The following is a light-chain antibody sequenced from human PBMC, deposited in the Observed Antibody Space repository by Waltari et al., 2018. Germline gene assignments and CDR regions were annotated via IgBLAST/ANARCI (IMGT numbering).Light chain of an antibody. CDR2: SNH. J-gene: IGLJ2*01. CDR3: QSFDTSLSGFVI. CDR1: SSNIGSDYG. Sequence: QSVLTQPPSVSGAPGQTVTISCTGSSSNIGSDYGIHWYQHLPGRAPKLLIYSNHNRAAGVSHRFSGSKSGNSVSLAITGLQSDDEGDYDCQSFDTSLSGFVIFGGGTRLTVL. V-gene: IGLV1-40*01.